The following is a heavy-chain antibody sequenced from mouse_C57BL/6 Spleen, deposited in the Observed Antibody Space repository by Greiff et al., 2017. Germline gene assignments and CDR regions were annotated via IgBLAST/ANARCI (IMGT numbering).Heavy chain of an antibody. CDR3: ARPDYDAMDY. Sequence: QVQLKESGAELAKPGASVKLSCKASGYTFTSYWMHWVKQRPGQGLEWIGYINPSSGYTKYNQKFKDKATLTADKSSSTAYMPLSSLTYEDSAVYSCARPDYDAMDYWGQGTSVTVSS. CDR1: GYTFTSYW. J-gene: IGHJ4*01. CDR2: INPSSGYT. V-gene: IGHV1-7*01.